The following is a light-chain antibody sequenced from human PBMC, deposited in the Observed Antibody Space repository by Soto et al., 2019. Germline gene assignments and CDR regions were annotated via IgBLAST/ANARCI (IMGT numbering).Light chain of an antibody. J-gene: IGKJ1*01. Sequence: DIQMTQSPSTLPASVGDRVTITCRASQSISSSLAWYQQKPGKAPKVLIYRASHLESGVPSRFSASGSGTEFSLTINSLQADDFATYYCQQYHIYSWTFGQGTKVDIK. CDR3: QQYHIYSWT. CDR2: RAS. CDR1: QSISSS. V-gene: IGKV1-5*03.